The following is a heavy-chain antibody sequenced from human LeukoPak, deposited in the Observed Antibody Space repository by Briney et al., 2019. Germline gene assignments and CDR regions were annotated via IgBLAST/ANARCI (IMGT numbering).Heavy chain of an antibody. CDR1: GGSISSGGYS. CDR3: ARGTGDPQFDY. Sequence: SQTLSLTCAVSGGSISSGGYSWSWIRQPPGKGLEWIGYIYHSGSTYYNPSLKGRVTISVDRSKNQFSLKLSSVTAADTAVYYCARGTGDPQFDYWGQGTLVTVSS. CDR2: IYHSGST. V-gene: IGHV4-30-2*01. D-gene: IGHD7-27*01. J-gene: IGHJ4*02.